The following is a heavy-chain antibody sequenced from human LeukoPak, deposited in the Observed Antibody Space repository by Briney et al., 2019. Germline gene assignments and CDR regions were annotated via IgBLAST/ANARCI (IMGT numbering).Heavy chain of an antibody. Sequence: GGSLRLSCAASGFTFTDCWMTWVRQVPGKGLEWVANIHKAGTESYYVDSVKGRFAISRDNAKNSLYLQLSSLRVDDTAVYYCARVGTWALQRVFDYWGQGTLVTVSS. CDR3: ARVGTWALQRVFDY. D-gene: IGHD1-1*01. J-gene: IGHJ4*02. V-gene: IGHV3-7*01. CDR1: GFTFTDCW. CDR2: IHKAGTES.